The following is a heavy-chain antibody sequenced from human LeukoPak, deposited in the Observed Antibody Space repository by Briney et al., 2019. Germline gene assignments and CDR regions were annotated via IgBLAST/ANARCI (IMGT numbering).Heavy chain of an antibody. CDR2: ISGSGGST. J-gene: IGHJ4*02. V-gene: IGHV3-23*01. D-gene: IGHD3-3*01. Sequence: GGSLRLSCAASGFTFSSYAMSWVRQAPGKGLEWGSVISGSGGSTYYADSVKGRFTISRDNSKNTLYLQMNGLRAEDTAVYYCAKQDYDFWSGYPYWGQGTLVTVSS. CDR3: AKQDYDFWSGYPY. CDR1: GFTFSSYA.